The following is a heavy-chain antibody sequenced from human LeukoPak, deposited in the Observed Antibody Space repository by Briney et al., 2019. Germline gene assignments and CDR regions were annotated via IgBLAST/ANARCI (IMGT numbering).Heavy chain of an antibody. CDR3: VRLRRSSDRSGYYYFYNY. J-gene: IGHJ4*02. Sequence: GGSLRLSCAASGFTFSDYSINWVRQAPGKGLEWVSSINPTSTSIYHADAVKGRFTISRDNAKSSLYLQMNSLRAEDTALYYCVRLRRSSDRSGYYYFYNYWGQGIQVTVSS. CDR1: GFTFSDYS. CDR2: INPTSTSI. D-gene: IGHD3-22*01. V-gene: IGHV3-21*01.